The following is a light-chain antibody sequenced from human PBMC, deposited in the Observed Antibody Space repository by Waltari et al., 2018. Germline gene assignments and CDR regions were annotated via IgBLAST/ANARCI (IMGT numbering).Light chain of an antibody. CDR2: SNN. Sequence: QSVLTQPPSASGTPGQRVPLSCSGSSSNLGSHTVTWYQQLPGTAPKLLIYSNNQRPSGVPDRFSGSKSGTSASLAISGLQSEDEADYYCAAWDDSLNGVVFGGGTKLTVL. CDR1: SSNLGSHT. V-gene: IGLV1-44*01. CDR3: AAWDDSLNGVV. J-gene: IGLJ2*01.